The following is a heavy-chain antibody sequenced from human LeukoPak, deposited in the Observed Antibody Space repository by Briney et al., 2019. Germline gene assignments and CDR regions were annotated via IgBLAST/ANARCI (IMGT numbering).Heavy chain of an antibody. CDR3: AKASELGDYPNYYYYGMDA. CDR1: GFTFSRFA. CDR2: ISYNGGSR. J-gene: IGHJ6*02. Sequence: GGSLRLSCAASGFTFSRFAINWVRQAPGKGLEWVSGISYNGGSRFYADSVMGRFTISRDTSKNTVFLQMNGLRGDDTAVYYCAKASELGDYPNYYYYGMDAWGQGTTVTVSS. D-gene: IGHD1-14*01. V-gene: IGHV3-23*01.